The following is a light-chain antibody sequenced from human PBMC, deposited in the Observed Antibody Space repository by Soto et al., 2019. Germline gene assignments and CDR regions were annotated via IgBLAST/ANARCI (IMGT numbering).Light chain of an antibody. Sequence: EIVLTQSPGTLSFSPGERATLSCRASQSVSSSYLAWYQHKPGQAPRLLISGASAGATGIPARFSGSGSGTEFTLTINSLQSEDFAIYYCQQYDSWPVTFGGGTKVDIK. J-gene: IGKJ4*01. V-gene: IGKV3-15*01. CDR3: QQYDSWPVT. CDR1: QSVSSSY. CDR2: GAS.